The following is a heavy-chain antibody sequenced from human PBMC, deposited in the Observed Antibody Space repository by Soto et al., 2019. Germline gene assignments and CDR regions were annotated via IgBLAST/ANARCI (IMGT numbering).Heavy chain of an antibody. CDR2: IYYNGRT. CDR1: GGSISSSTYY. J-gene: IGHJ5*02. V-gene: IGHV4-39*02. Sequence: QLQLQESGPGLVKPSETLSLTCTVSGGSISSSTYYWAWIRQPPGKVLDWAATIYYNGRTYYNPSLKSRVPISLDTSKNHFSLRLGSVTAAYTAVYYCARYYDTSDRHYFDHWGQCTLVTVSS. D-gene: IGHD3-22*01. CDR3: ARYYDTSDRHYFDH.